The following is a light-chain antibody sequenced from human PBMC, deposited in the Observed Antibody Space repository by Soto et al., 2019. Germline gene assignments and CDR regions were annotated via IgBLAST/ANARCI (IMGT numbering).Light chain of an antibody. CDR3: CSYTTSSTYV. V-gene: IGLV2-14*01. CDR2: DVS. CDR1: TGVVGAYNY. J-gene: IGLJ1*01. Sequence: QFVLTQPAPVFGSPGRSTTISCPGTTGVVGAYNYVSWFQQHPGKAPKLMIYDVSNRPSGVSNRFSGSKSGNTASLTISGLQAEDEADYYCCSYTTSSTYVFGIGTKVTVL.